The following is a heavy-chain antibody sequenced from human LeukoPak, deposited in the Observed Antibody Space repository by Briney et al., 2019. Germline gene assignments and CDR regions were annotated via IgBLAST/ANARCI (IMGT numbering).Heavy chain of an antibody. Sequence: SETLSLTCTVSGGSISSGGYYWSWIRQHPGKGLEWIGYIYYSGSTYYNPSLKSRVTISVDTSKNQFSLKLSSVTAADTAVYYCAREGPPSVLGHFVVVTQPLGAFDIWGQGTMVTVSS. CDR1: GGSISSGGYY. CDR3: AREGPPSVLGHFVVVTQPLGAFDI. CDR2: IYYSGST. J-gene: IGHJ3*02. D-gene: IGHD2-21*02. V-gene: IGHV4-31*03.